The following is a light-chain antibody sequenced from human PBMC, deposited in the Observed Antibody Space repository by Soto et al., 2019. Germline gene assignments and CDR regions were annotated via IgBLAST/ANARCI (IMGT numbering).Light chain of an antibody. V-gene: IGKV1-9*01. J-gene: IGKJ2*01. CDR1: QGISSY. CDR2: AAS. CDR3: QQLNSYSYT. Sequence: DIQLTQSPSFLSASVGDRVTITCRASQGISSYLAWYQQKPGKAPNLLIYAASTLQSGVPSRFSGSGSGTEFTLTISSLQPEDFATYYCQQLNSYSYTFGQGTKLEI.